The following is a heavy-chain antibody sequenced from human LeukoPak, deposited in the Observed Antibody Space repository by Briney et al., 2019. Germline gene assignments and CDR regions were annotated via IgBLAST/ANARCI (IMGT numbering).Heavy chain of an antibody. V-gene: IGHV4-34*01. J-gene: IGHJ4*02. D-gene: IGHD3-22*01. CDR3: ARGYRSSSWHGLITTLGY. Sequence: PSETLSPTCAVYGGSFSGYYWSWIRQPPGKGLEWIGEINHSGSTNYNPSLKSRVTISVDTSKNQFSLKLSSVTAADTAVYYCARGYRSSSWHGLITTLGYWGQGTLVTVSS. CDR1: GGSFSGYY. CDR2: INHSGST.